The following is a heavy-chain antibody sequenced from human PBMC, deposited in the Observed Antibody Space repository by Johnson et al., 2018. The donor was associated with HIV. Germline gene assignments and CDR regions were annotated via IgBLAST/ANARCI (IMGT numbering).Heavy chain of an antibody. Sequence: VQLVESGGGLVQPGGSLRLSCAASGLTFSTYLMNWVRQAPGKGLEWVAEIKEDGSDKYYVDSVKGRFTISRDNAQNSLYLQMNNLRAEDTAVYYCATDLKYAHNWRMRSLDSWGQGTMVTVSS. CDR3: ATDLKYAHNWRMRSLDS. D-gene: IGHD2-2*01. J-gene: IGHJ3*02. V-gene: IGHV3-7*05. CDR2: IKEDGSDK. CDR1: GLTFSTYL.